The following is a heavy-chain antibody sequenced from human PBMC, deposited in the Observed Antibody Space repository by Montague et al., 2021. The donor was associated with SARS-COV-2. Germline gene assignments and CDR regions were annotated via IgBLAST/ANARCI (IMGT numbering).Heavy chain of an antibody. J-gene: IGHJ2*01. Sequence: SETLSLTCSVSGGSISGHYWSWIRQPPGKGLEWIGNFGHSGNTKYNPSLKSRATISVDTSKNQFALRLSSVTAADTAVYYCAREFRIELWQTNWYFGLWGRGTLVTVSS. V-gene: IGHV4-59*11. CDR3: AREFRIELWQTNWYFGL. D-gene: IGHD3-16*01. CDR1: GGSISGHY. CDR2: FGHSGNT.